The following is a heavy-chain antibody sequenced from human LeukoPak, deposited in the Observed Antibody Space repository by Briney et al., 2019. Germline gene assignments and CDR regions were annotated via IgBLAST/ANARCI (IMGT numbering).Heavy chain of an antibody. D-gene: IGHD3-3*01. Sequence: GASVKVSCKASGYTFTSYGISWVRQAPGQGLEWMGWISAYNGNTNYAQKLQGRVTMTTDTSTSTAYMELRSLRSDDTAVYYCARDWDQGSDFWSGYFGSNWFDPWGQGTLVTVSS. CDR2: ISAYNGNT. CDR3: ARDWDQGSDFWSGYFGSNWFDP. V-gene: IGHV1-18*01. J-gene: IGHJ5*02. CDR1: GYTFTSYG.